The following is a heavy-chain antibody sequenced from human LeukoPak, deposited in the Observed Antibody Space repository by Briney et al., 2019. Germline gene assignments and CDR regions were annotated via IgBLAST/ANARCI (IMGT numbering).Heavy chain of an antibody. J-gene: IGHJ6*02. D-gene: IGHD2-2*01. V-gene: IGHV3-30*03. CDR3: ARPALQFYYYYGMDV. CDR1: GFTFSSYG. Sequence: PGGSLRLSCAASGFTFSSYGMHWVRQAPGKGLEGVAVISYDGSNTYYADSVKGRFTISRDNSKNTLYLQMNSLRAEDTAVYYCARPALQFYYYYGMDVWGQGTTVTVSS. CDR2: ISYDGSNT.